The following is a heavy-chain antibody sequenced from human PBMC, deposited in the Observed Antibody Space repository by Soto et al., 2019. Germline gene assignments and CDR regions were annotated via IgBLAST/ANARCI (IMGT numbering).Heavy chain of an antibody. CDR1: GFTFSSYA. J-gene: IGHJ2*01. D-gene: IGHD1-1*01. V-gene: IGHV3-30-3*01. Sequence: QVQLVESGGGVVQPGRSLRVSCAASGFTFSSYAMHWVRQAPGKGLEWVAVISYDGTNKYYADSVKGRFTISRDNSKNTLYLQMNSLRAEDTAVYYCARDLGAGIYWYFDLWGRGTLFTVSS. CDR2: ISYDGTNK. CDR3: ARDLGAGIYWYFDL.